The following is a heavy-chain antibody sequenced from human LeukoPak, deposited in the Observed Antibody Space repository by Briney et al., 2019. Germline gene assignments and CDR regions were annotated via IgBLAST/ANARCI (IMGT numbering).Heavy chain of an antibody. D-gene: IGHD6-19*01. CDR3: ARGTRYSSGWYGFYYYYGMDV. Sequence: GGSLRLSCAASGFTFSSYAMHWVRQAPGKGLEWVAVISYDGSNKYYADSVKGRFTISRDNSKNTLYLQMNSLRAEDTAVYYCARGTRYSSGWYGFYYYYGMDVWGQGTTVTVSS. CDR2: ISYDGSNK. CDR1: GFTFSSYA. V-gene: IGHV3-30-3*01. J-gene: IGHJ6*02.